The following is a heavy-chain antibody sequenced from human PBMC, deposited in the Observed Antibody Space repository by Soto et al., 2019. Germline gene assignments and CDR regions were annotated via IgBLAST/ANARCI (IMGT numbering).Heavy chain of an antibody. D-gene: IGHD3-10*01. CDR3: ARAVRGVRSLLFDY. J-gene: IGHJ4*02. V-gene: IGHV3-13*01. CDR1: GFTFSSYD. Sequence: PGGSLRLSCAASGFTFSSYDMHWVRQVTGKGLEWVSAIGTAGDTYYPGSVKGRFTISRENAKNSLYLQMNSLRAGDTAVYYCARAVRGVRSLLFDYWGQGTRVTVSS. CDR2: IGTAGDT.